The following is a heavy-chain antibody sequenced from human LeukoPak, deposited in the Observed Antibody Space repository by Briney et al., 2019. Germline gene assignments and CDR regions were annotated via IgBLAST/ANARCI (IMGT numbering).Heavy chain of an antibody. J-gene: IGHJ4*02. Sequence: SETLSLTCTVSGGSISRSNYYWGWIRQPPGKGLECDSGSTNYNPSLKSRVTISVDTSKNQFSLKLSSVTAADTAVYYCARDEYYYGSGSYYTFDYWGQGTLVTVSS. CDR3: ARDEYYYGSGSYYTFDY. D-gene: IGHD3-10*01. V-gene: IGHV4-39*07. CDR1: GGSISRSNYY. CDR2: DSGST.